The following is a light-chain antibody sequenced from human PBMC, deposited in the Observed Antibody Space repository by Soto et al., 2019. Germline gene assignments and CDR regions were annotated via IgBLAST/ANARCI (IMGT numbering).Light chain of an antibody. CDR1: SSDIGDSNY. V-gene: IGLV2-14*03. J-gene: IGLJ1*01. CDR3: SSFRSSSTSYV. CDR2: DVS. Sequence: QSVLTQPASVSGSPGQSITISCTGTSSDIGDSNYVSWYQQHPGKAPKLVIYDVSNRPSGVSNRFSGSKSANTASLTISGLQAEDEADYYCSSFRSSSTSYVFGTGTKVXV.